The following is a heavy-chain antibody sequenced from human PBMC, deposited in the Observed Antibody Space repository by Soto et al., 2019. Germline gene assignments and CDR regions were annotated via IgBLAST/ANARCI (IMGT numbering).Heavy chain of an antibody. D-gene: IGHD4-17*01. V-gene: IGHV4-31*03. J-gene: IGHJ6*02. Sequence: SETLSLTCTVSGGSISSGGYYWSWIRQHPGKGLEWIGYIYYSGSTYYNPSLKSRVTISVDTSKNQFSLKLSSVTAADTAVYYCARERFYGYYYYGMDVWGQGTTVTVSS. CDR2: IYYSGST. CDR3: ARERFYGYYYYGMDV. CDR1: GGSISSGGYY.